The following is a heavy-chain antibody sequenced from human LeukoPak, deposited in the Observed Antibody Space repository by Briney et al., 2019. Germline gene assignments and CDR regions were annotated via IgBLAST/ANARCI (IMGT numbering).Heavy chain of an antibody. CDR1: GVTVSSNY. CDR3: ATKRGYNYGLDY. J-gene: IGHJ4*02. CDR2: TYSGGST. Sequence: PAGSLRLSCAASGVTVSSNYMSWVRQAPGKGLEWVSVTYSGGSTYYADSVMGRFTISRDNSKNTLYLQMNSLRAEDTAVYYCATKRGYNYGLDYWGQGTLSPSPQ. V-gene: IGHV3-53*01. D-gene: IGHD5-18*01.